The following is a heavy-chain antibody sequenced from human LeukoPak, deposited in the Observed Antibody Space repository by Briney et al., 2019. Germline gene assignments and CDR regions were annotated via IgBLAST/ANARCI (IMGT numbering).Heavy chain of an antibody. V-gene: IGHV3-48*01. CDR1: GFTFSNYA. CDR3: AKGSASGRPYYFDY. CDR2: INSRSGII. D-gene: IGHD2-15*01. J-gene: IGHJ4*02. Sequence: GGSLRLSCAASGFTFSNYAMNWVRQAPGKGLEGVSYINSRSGIIRYADSVKGRFTISRDNAKKSLDLQMNSLRAEDSAIFYCAKGSASGRPYYFDYWGQGILVTVSS.